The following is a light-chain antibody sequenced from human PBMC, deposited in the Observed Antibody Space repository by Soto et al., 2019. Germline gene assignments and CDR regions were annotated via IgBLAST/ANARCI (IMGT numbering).Light chain of an antibody. CDR3: GTWYSSRSAGV. CDR2: ENN. Sequence: QSVLTQPPSVSAAPGQKVTISCSGSSSNIGNNYVSWYQQVPGTAPKLLIYENNKRPSGIPDRFSGSKSGTSATLGITGLQTGDEADYYCGTWYSSRSAGVFGGGTKLTVL. V-gene: IGLV1-51*02. CDR1: SSNIGNNY. J-gene: IGLJ2*01.